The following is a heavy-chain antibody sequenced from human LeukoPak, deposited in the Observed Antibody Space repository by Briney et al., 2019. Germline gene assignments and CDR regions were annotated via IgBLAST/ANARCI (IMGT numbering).Heavy chain of an antibody. CDR2: ITDNGVSA. J-gene: IGHJ4*02. D-gene: IGHD1-1*01. Sequence: GGSLRLSCAASGFTFSTCAMSWVRQAPGKGLEWVSAITDNGVSAYYADSVKGRFTISRDNAKNSLFLQMNSLRDEDTAVYFCARDMERRGDFDYWGQGTLVTVSS. CDR1: GFTFSTCA. V-gene: IGHV3-23*01. CDR3: ARDMERRGDFDY.